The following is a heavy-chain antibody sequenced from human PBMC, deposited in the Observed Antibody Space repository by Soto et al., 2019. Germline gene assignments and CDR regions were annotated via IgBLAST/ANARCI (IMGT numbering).Heavy chain of an antibody. V-gene: IGHV3-30*18. CDR3: AKGAYDYGTSSLAFDF. CDR1: GFTFSTYG. CDR2: IAYDGSNK. D-gene: IGHD6-6*01. J-gene: IGHJ3*01. Sequence: QVQLVESGGGVVQPGRSLRLSCAASGFTFSTYGMHWVRQAPGKGLEWVALIAYDGSNKYYADSVKGRFTISRDNSKNTLYLQMNSLRAEDTAVDYCAKGAYDYGTSSLAFDFWGQGTMVTVSS.